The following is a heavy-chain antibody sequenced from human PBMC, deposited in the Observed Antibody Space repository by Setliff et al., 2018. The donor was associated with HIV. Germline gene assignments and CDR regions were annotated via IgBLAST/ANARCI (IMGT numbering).Heavy chain of an antibody. Sequence: ETLRLSCAASGFTFSSYWMSWVRQAPGKGLEWVANIKQDGSEKYYVDSVKGRFTISRDNAKNSLYLQMNSLRAEDTAVYYCARHHIVVVTAIAPGAFDIWGQGTMVTVSS. CDR2: IKQDGSEK. CDR1: GFTFSSYW. J-gene: IGHJ3*02. V-gene: IGHV3-7*01. CDR3: ARHHIVVVTAIAPGAFDI. D-gene: IGHD2-21*02.